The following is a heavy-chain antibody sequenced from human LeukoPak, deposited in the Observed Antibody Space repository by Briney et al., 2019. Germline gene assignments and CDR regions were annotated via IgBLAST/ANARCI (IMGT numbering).Heavy chain of an antibody. V-gene: IGHV1-69*05. D-gene: IGHD2-2*01. CDR1: GGTFSSYA. J-gene: IGHJ5*02. CDR3: ARGGSTSYNWFDT. CDR2: IIPIFGTA. Sequence: SVTVSFKASGGTFSSYAISWVRQAPGQGREWMGGIIPIFGTANYAQKFQGRVTITTDESTSTAFMELSSLRSEDTALYYCARGGSTSYNWFDTGGQGTLVTVSA.